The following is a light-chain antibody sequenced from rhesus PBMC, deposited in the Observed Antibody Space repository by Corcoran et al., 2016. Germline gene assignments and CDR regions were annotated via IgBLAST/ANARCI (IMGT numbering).Light chain of an antibody. CDR3: QQHKAYPPT. CDR1: QGISNY. V-gene: IGKV1S14*01. J-gene: IGKJ4*01. CDR2: YAD. Sequence: DIQMTQSPSSLSASVGDTVTITCRASQGISNYLAWYQQKPGKAPKPRFSYADNLERGVPSRFRGSGSGTEFTLTVSSLQPEDFEIYYCQQHKAYPPTFGGGTKVEIK.